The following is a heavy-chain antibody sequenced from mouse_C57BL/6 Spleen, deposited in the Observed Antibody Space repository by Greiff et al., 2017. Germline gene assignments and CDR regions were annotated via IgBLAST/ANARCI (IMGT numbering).Heavy chain of an antibody. CDR1: GFTFSDYG. CDR2: ISSGSSTI. D-gene: IGHD2-1*01. Sequence: QRVESGGGLVKPGGSLKLSCAASGFTFSDYGMHWVRQAPEKGLEWVAYISSGSSTIYYADTVKGRFTISRDNAKNTLFLQMTSLRSEDTAMYYCARNGNPVGYAMDYWGQGTSVTVSS. CDR3: ARNGNPVGYAMDY. V-gene: IGHV5-17*01. J-gene: IGHJ4*01.